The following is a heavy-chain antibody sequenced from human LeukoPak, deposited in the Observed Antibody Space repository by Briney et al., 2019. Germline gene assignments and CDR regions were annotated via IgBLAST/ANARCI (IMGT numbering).Heavy chain of an antibody. CDR2: ISYDGSNK. J-gene: IGHJ4*02. D-gene: IGHD4-17*01. CDR1: GFTFSSYG. V-gene: IGHV3-30*03. CDR3: ARDDGDYAHPVDY. Sequence: TGGSLRLSCAASGFTFSSYGMHWVRQAPGKGLEWVAVISYDGSNKYYADSVKGRFTISRDNSKNTLYLQMNSLRAEDTAVYYCARDDGDYAHPVDYWGQGTLVTVSS.